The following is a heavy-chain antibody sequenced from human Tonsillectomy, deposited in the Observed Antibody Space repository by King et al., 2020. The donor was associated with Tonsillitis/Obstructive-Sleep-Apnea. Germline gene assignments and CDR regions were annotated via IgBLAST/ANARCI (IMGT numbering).Heavy chain of an antibody. J-gene: IGHJ4*02. Sequence: VQLVESGGGLVKPGGSLRLSCAASGFTFSSYRMNWVRQAPGKGLEWVSSISSSRSYIYYADSEKGRFTISRDNAKNSLYLQMNSLRAEDTAVYYCARDSRVVAATRNDYWGQGTLVTVSS. V-gene: IGHV3-21*01. CDR3: ARDSRVVAATRNDY. D-gene: IGHD2-15*01. CDR1: GFTFSSYR. CDR2: ISSSRSYI.